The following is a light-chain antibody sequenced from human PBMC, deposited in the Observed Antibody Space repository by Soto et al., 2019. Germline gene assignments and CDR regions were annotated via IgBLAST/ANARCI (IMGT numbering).Light chain of an antibody. CDR3: QQYGGSPRIT. Sequence: EVVLTQSPGTLSLSRGERATRSCRASERIYSAYLGWYQQRPGQAPRLLMYGASIRATDISDRFSGGGAGTDFTLTISRLEPEDVAIYYCQQYGGSPRITFGQGTRLEIK. J-gene: IGKJ5*01. V-gene: IGKV3-20*01. CDR2: GAS. CDR1: ERIYSAY.